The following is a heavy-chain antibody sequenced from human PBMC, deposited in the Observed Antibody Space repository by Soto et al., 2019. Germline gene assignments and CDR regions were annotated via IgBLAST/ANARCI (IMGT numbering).Heavy chain of an antibody. V-gene: IGHV4-39*01. CDR3: ARHRGHNYYDSSGYLYYFDY. CDR1: GGSISSSSYY. CDR2: IYYSGST. J-gene: IGHJ4*02. Sequence: QLQLQESGPGLVKPSETLSLTCTVSGGSISSSSYYWGWIRQPPGKGLEWIGSIYYSGSTYYNPSLKSRVTISVDTSKNQFSLKLSSVTAADTAVYYCARHRGHNYYDSSGYLYYFDYWGQGTLVTVSS. D-gene: IGHD3-22*01.